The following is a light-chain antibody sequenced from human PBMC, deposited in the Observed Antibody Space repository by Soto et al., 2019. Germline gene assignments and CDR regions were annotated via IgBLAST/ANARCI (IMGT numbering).Light chain of an antibody. V-gene: IGLV2-14*01. J-gene: IGLJ2*01. CDR1: SSDVGGFNY. Sequence: QSVLTQPASVSGSPGQSITISCTGTSSDVGGFNYVSWYQQHPGNAPRLLIYEVSNRPSGVSSRFSASKSGNMASLTISGLQAEDEADYYCCSYTRGATLVFAGGTKVTVL. CDR3: CSYTRGATLV. CDR2: EVS.